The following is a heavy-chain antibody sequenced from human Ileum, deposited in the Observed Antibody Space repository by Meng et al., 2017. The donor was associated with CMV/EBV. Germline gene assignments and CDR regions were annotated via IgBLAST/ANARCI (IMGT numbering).Heavy chain of an antibody. CDR3: ARDFYAGGNPPAGLYYFDF. CDR2: IFPSGGAT. D-gene: IGHD2/OR15-2a*01. CDR1: TFTNYQ. V-gene: IGHV1-46*01. Sequence: TFTNYQMHWVRQAPGQGLEWMGIIFPSGGATSYAQKFQGRVTMTRDTSTTTLYLVLSSLRSEDTAVYYCARDFYAGGNPPAGLYYFDFWGQGTLVTVSS. J-gene: IGHJ4*02.